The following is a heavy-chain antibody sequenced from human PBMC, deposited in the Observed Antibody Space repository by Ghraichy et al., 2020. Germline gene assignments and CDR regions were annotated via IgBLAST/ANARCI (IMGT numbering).Heavy chain of an antibody. CDR3: SRDRTRYSSSWYKYPFDY. V-gene: IGHV1-18*01. D-gene: IGHD6-13*01. CDR2: ISTYDGNT. Sequence: ASVKVSCKASVYTFTAFGISWVRQAPGQGLEWMGWISTYDGNTNYTQKFQGRVTVTTDTSTSTAYMELRSLRSDDTAIYYCSRDRTRYSSSWYKYPFDYWGQGTLVTVSS. CDR1: VYTFTAFG. J-gene: IGHJ4*02.